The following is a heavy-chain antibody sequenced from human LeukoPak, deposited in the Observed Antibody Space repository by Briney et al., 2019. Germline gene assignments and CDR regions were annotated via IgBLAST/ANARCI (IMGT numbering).Heavy chain of an antibody. CDR2: IKQDGSEK. J-gene: IGHJ6*02. Sequence: GGSLRLSCAASGFTFSSYWMSWVRQAPGKGLEWVANIKQDGSEKYYVDSVKGRFTISRDNAKNSLYLQMNSLRADDTAVYYCARDRIVVVGDYYYYVMDVWGQGTTVTVSS. V-gene: IGHV3-7*01. CDR1: GFTFSSYW. D-gene: IGHD2-15*01. CDR3: ARDRIVVVGDYYYYVMDV.